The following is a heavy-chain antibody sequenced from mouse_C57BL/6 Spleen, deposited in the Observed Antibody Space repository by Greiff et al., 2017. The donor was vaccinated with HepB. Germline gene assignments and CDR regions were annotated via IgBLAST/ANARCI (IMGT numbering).Heavy chain of an antibody. J-gene: IGHJ4*01. CDR2: IYPSDSET. D-gene: IGHD1-1*01. CDR1: GYTFTSYW. Sequence: VQLQQPGAELVRPGSSVKLSCKASGYTFTSYWMEWVKQRPGQGLEWIGNIYPSDSETHYNQKFKDKATLTVDKSSSTAYMQLSSLTSEDSAVYYCARDGSSYGYYAMDYWGQGTSVTVSS. V-gene: IGHV1-61*01. CDR3: ARDGSSYGYYAMDY.